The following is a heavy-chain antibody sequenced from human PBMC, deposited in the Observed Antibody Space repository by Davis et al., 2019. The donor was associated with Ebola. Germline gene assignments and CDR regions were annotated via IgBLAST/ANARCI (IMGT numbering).Heavy chain of an antibody. CDR1: GFTFRNYC. CDR2: IKQDGSEK. CDR3: ARRQLVRGYYYGMDV. V-gene: IGHV3-7*03. D-gene: IGHD6-13*01. Sequence: GGSLRLSCAASGFTFRNYCMSWVRQAPGKGLEWVANIKQDGSEKYYVDSVKGRFTISRDNAKNSLYLQMNSLRAEDTAVYYCARRQLVRGYYYGMDVWGKGTTVTVSS. J-gene: IGHJ6*04.